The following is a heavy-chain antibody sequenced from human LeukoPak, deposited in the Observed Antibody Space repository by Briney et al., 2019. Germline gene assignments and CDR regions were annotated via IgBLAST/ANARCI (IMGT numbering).Heavy chain of an antibody. CDR1: GYSFTSHY. CDR3: ARDLIMYGSESYFDDTFDI. J-gene: IGHJ3*02. Sequence: ASVKVSCKASGYSFTSHYMHWVRQAPGQGLEWMGLINPRGTATRYAESFQGRLTLTRDLSTSTDYMELRSLRSDDTAVYYCARDLIMYGSESYFDDTFDIWGQGTKVTVSS. CDR2: INPRGTAT. D-gene: IGHD3-10*01. V-gene: IGHV1-46*01.